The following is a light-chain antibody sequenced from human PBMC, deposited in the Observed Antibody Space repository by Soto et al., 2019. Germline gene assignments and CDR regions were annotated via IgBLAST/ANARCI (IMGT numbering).Light chain of an antibody. J-gene: IGLJ2*01. CDR3: QVWDGSRDHGV. Sequence: SYELTQPPAVSVVPGKTARITCGGNNIGSKSVHWYQRKPGQAPVLVIFYDSDRPSGIPERFSGSNSGNTATLTISRVEVGDEADYFCQVWDGSRDHGVFGGGTKVTVL. V-gene: IGLV3-21*04. CDR1: NIGSKS. CDR2: YDS.